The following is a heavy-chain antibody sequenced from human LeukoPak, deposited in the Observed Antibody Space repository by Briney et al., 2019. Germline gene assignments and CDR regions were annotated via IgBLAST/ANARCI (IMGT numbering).Heavy chain of an antibody. Sequence: PGGSLRLSCAASGFTFSTYSMNWVRQAPGKGLECVSSNSSSSSYIYYADSVKGRFTISRDNAKNSLYLQMNSLRAEDTAVYYCAREGGDYVAPYDYWGQGTLVTVSS. J-gene: IGHJ4*02. CDR1: GFTFSTYS. CDR2: NSSSSSYI. D-gene: IGHD4-17*01. V-gene: IGHV3-21*01. CDR3: AREGGDYVAPYDY.